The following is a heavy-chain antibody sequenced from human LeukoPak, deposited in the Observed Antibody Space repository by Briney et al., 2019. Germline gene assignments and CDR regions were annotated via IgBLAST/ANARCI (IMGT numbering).Heavy chain of an antibody. D-gene: IGHD2-15*01. Sequence: SVKVSCKASGGTFSSYTISWVRQAPGQGLEWMGRIIPILGIANYAQKFQGRVTITADKSTSTAYMELSSLRSEDTAVYYCARALGYCSGGSCYAFDYWGQGTLVTVSS. V-gene: IGHV1-69*02. J-gene: IGHJ4*02. CDR1: GGTFSSYT. CDR2: IIPILGIA. CDR3: ARALGYCSGGSCYAFDY.